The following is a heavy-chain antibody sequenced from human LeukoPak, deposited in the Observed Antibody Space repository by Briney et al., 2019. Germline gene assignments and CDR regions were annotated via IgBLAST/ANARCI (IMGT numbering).Heavy chain of an antibody. Sequence: GGSLRLSCAASGFTFSSYAMSWVRQAPGKGLEWVSAISGSGGSTYYADSVKGRFTISRDNSKNTLYLQMNSLRAEDTAVYYCAKVGRLLLLFSDHYFDYWGQGTLVTVSS. CDR1: GFTFSSYA. V-gene: IGHV3-23*01. CDR3: AKVGRLLLLFSDHYFDY. J-gene: IGHJ4*02. D-gene: IGHD2-15*01. CDR2: ISGSGGST.